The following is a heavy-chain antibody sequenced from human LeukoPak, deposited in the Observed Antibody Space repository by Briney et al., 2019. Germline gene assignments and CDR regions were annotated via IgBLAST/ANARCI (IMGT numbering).Heavy chain of an antibody. CDR2: IYYSGSI. V-gene: IGHV4-28*05. J-gene: IGHJ4*02. CDR1: GYSISSSNY. CDR3: ARETQDSSSWY. D-gene: IGHD6-13*01. Sequence: SETLSLTCAVSGYSISSSNYWGWIRQPPGKGLEWIGHIYYSGSIYYNPSLKSRVTMSVDTSKNQFSLKLSSVTAVDTAVYYCARETQDSSSWYWGRGTLVIVSS.